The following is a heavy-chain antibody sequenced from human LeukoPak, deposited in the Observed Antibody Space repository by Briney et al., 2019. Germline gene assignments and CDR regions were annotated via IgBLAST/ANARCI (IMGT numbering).Heavy chain of an antibody. CDR3: ARASPLQPIPENQYSSSWHCFDY. Sequence: SETLSLTRAVYGGSYSGYYWRWIRQPPGKGLEWIGEINHSGSTNYNPYLKSRVTMSVDTSKNQFSLKLSSVTAADTAVYYCARASPLQPIPENQYSSSWHCFDYWGQGTLVTVSS. CDR2: INHSGST. CDR1: GGSYSGYY. D-gene: IGHD6-13*01. V-gene: IGHV4-34*01. J-gene: IGHJ4*02.